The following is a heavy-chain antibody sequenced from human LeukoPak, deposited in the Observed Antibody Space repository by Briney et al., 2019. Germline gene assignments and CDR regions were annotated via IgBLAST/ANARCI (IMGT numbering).Heavy chain of an antibody. CDR1: GFTFSSYS. Sequence: GGSLRLSCAASGFTFSSYSMNWVRQAPGKGLEWVSSISSSSSYIYYADSVKGRFTISRDNAKISLYLQMNSLRAEDTAVYYCARSGDTAMVTGHFDYWGQGTLVTVSS. J-gene: IGHJ4*02. CDR3: ARSGDTAMVTGHFDY. D-gene: IGHD5-18*01. V-gene: IGHV3-21*01. CDR2: ISSSSSYI.